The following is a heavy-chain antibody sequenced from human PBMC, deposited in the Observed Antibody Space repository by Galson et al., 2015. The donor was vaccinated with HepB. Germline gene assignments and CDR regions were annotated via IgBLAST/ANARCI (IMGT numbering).Heavy chain of an antibody. CDR2: IYYSGST. Sequence: SETLSLTCTVSGGSVSSGSYYWSWIRQPPGTGLEWIGYIYYSGSTNYNPPLKSRVTISVDTSKNQFSLKLSSVTAADTAVYYCAREDGGYFDYWGQGTLVTVSS. V-gene: IGHV4-61*01. J-gene: IGHJ4*02. CDR1: GGSVSSGSYY. D-gene: IGHD4-23*01. CDR3: AREDGGYFDY.